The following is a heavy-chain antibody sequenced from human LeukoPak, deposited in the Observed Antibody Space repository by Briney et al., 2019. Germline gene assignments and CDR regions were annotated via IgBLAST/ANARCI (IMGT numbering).Heavy chain of an antibody. CDR1: GFTVSSNY. CDR2: IYSGGST. Sequence: GGSLRLSCAASGFTVSSNYMSRVRQAPGKGLEWVSVIYSGGSTYYADSVKGRFTISRDNSKNTLYLQMNSLRAEDTAVYYCARDYYDSSGYSLDYWGQGTLVTVSS. CDR3: ARDYYDSSGYSLDY. V-gene: IGHV3-66*01. J-gene: IGHJ4*02. D-gene: IGHD3-22*01.